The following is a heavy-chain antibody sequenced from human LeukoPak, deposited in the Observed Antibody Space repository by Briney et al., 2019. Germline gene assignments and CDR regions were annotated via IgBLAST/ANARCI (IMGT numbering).Heavy chain of an antibody. V-gene: IGHV1-8*01. CDR1: GYTFTSYD. CDR2: MNPNSGNT. D-gene: IGHD3-10*01. J-gene: IGHJ6*02. CDR3: ARSTMVRGVIIRAYYYYGMDV. Sequence: ASVKVSCKASGYTFTSYDINWVRQATGQGLEWMGWMNPNSGNTGYAQKFQGRVTKTRNTSISTAYMELSSLRSEDTAVYYCARSTMVRGVIIRAYYYYGMDVWGQGTTVTVSS.